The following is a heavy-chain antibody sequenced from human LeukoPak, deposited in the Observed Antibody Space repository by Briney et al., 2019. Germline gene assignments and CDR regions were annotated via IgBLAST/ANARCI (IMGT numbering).Heavy chain of an antibody. CDR3: AKSYYDFWSGYHDAFDI. J-gene: IGHJ3*02. Sequence: GESLKISCKGSGYSFTSYWIGWVRQMPGKGLEWMGIIYPGDSDTRYSPSFQGQVTISADKSISTAYLQWSSLKASDTAMYYCAKSYYDFWSGYHDAFDIWGQGTMVTVSS. V-gene: IGHV5-51*01. D-gene: IGHD3-3*01. CDR1: GYSFTSYW. CDR2: IYPGDSDT.